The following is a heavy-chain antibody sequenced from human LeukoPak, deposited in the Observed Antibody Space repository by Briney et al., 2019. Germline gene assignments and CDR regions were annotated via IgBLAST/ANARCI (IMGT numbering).Heavy chain of an antibody. CDR1: GYSINSGYF. Sequence: PSETLSLTCTVSGYSINSGYFWGWVRQPPGKGLEWIGSIYYSGSTYYNPSLKSRVTISVDTSNNQFSLMLNSVTAADTAVYYCANQMYYYDTSGYYYVLGAFDYWGQGTLVTVSS. V-gene: IGHV4-38-2*02. CDR2: IYYSGST. J-gene: IGHJ4*02. CDR3: ANQMYYYDTSGYYYVLGAFDY. D-gene: IGHD3-22*01.